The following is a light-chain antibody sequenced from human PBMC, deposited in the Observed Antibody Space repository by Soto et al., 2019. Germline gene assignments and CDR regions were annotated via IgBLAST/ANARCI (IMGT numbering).Light chain of an antibody. J-gene: IGKJ4*01. CDR3: QQYNNGPLT. CDR1: QSVSSN. V-gene: IGKV3-15*01. Sequence: EIVMTQSPATLSVSPGERATLSCRASQSVSSNLDWYQQKPGQAPRLLIYGASTRATGIPARFSGSVSGTDFTLTISSLQYEDFAVYYCQQYNNGPLTFGGGTKVEIK. CDR2: GAS.